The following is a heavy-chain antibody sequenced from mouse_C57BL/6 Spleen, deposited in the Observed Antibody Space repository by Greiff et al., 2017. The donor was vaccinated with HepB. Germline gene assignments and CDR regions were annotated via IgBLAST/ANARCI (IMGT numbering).Heavy chain of an antibody. CDR3: ARAELLRAMDY. D-gene: IGHD1-1*01. J-gene: IGHJ4*01. Sequence: VMLVESGAELARPGASVKLSCKASGYTFTSYGISWVKQRPGQGLEWIGEIYPRSGNTYYNEKFKGKATLTADKSSSTAYMELRSLTSEDSAVYYCARAELLRAMDYWGQGTSVTVSS. CDR2: IYPRSGNT. V-gene: IGHV1-81*01. CDR1: GYTFTSYG.